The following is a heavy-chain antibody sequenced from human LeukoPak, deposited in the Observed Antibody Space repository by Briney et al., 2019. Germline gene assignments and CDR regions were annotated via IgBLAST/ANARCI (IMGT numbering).Heavy chain of an antibody. J-gene: IGHJ4*02. Sequence: GASLRLSCAASGFTFSSYGMHSVRPAPTKGLEWVAIISYDGSNKYYADSVKGRFTSSRDNSKNTLYLQMNSLRAEDTAVYYCAKSTTVTPRGYFDYWGQGTLVTVSS. V-gene: IGHV3-30*18. CDR1: GFTFSSYG. D-gene: IGHD4-17*01. CDR2: ISYDGSNK. CDR3: AKSTTVTPRGYFDY.